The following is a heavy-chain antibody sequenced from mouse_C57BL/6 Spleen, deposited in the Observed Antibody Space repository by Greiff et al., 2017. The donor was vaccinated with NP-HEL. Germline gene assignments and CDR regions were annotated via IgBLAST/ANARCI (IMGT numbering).Heavy chain of an antibody. CDR2: IYPGSGNT. J-gene: IGHJ2*01. D-gene: IGHD4-1*02. CDR1: GYTFTDYY. CDR3: ARGPQLGFDY. V-gene: IGHV1-76*01. Sequence: VQLVESGAELVRPGASVKLSCKASGYTFTDYYINWVKQRPGQGLEWIARIYPGSGNTYYNEKFKGKATLTAEKSSSTAYMQLSSLTSEDSAVYFCARGPQLGFDYWGQGTTLTVSS.